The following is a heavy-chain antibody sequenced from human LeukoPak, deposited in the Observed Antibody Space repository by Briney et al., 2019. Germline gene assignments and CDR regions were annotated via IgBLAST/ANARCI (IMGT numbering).Heavy chain of an antibody. Sequence: GGSLRLSCAASGFTFSDYAMSRVRQAPGKGLEWVSVVSSSGAGTYYADSVKGRFTISRDNSKYTLYLQVNSLRAEDTAVYYCAREYCSGTSCPKPYYYYYYMDVWGKGTTVTVSS. D-gene: IGHD2-2*01. CDR2: VSSSGAGT. CDR3: AREYCSGTSCPKPYYYYYYMDV. V-gene: IGHV3-23*01. CDR1: GFTFSDYA. J-gene: IGHJ6*03.